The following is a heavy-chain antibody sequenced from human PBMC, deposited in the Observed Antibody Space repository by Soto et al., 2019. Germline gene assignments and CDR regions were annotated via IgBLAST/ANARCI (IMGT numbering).Heavy chain of an antibody. J-gene: IGHJ4*02. D-gene: IGHD2-2*01. CDR2: IYYSGST. V-gene: IGHV4-39*07. CDR1: SASISSSSYT. CDR3: ARGARYCISTSCPRVGFDY. Sequence: SETLSLTCTVSSASISSSSYTWGWIRQPPGKGLEWIGSIYYSGSTYYNPSLKSRVTISVDTSKNQFSLKLSSVTAADTAVYNCARGARYCISTSCPRVGFDYWGQGTLVTVSS.